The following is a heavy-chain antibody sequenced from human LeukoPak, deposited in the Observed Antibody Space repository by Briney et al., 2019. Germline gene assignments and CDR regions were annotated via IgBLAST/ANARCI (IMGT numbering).Heavy chain of an antibody. Sequence: SETLSLTCTVSGGSISSSTYFWGWIRQPPGKGLEWIGTIYYSGSTYYNPSLKSRVTISVDSSKNQFSLRLSSVTAADTAVYYCARDPQYSSSWTVYYYSYMDVWGKGTTVTISS. CDR1: GGSISSSTYF. D-gene: IGHD6-13*01. CDR3: ARDPQYSSSWTVYYYSYMDV. CDR2: IYYSGST. J-gene: IGHJ6*03. V-gene: IGHV4-39*07.